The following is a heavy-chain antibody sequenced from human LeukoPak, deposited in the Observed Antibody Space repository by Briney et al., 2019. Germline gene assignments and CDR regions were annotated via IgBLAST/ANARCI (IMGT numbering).Heavy chain of an antibody. D-gene: IGHD1-26*01. J-gene: IGHJ6*02. CDR1: GFTFSNAW. Sequence: PGGSLRLSCAASGFTFSNAWMSWVRQAPGKGLEWVGRIKSKTDGGTTDYAAPVKGRFTISRDNAKNSLFLQMDSLRAEDTAVYYCGRAMDVWGQGTTVIVSS. CDR2: IKSKTDGGTT. V-gene: IGHV3-15*01. CDR3: GRAMDV.